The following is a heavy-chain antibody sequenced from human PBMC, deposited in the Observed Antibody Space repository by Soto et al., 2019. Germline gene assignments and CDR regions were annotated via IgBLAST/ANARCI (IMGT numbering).Heavy chain of an antibody. D-gene: IGHD1-26*01. Sequence: QVQLQESGPGLVKPSQTLSLTCTVSGGSISSGDYYWSWIRQPPGKGLECIGYIYYSGSTYYNPSLKSRVTTSVDTSKNQFSLKLSSVTAADTAVYYCARAKKKIMGVTWYFDLWGRGTLVTVSS. CDR2: IYYSGST. V-gene: IGHV4-30-4*01. CDR1: GGSISSGDYY. CDR3: ARAKKKIMGVTWYFDL. J-gene: IGHJ2*01.